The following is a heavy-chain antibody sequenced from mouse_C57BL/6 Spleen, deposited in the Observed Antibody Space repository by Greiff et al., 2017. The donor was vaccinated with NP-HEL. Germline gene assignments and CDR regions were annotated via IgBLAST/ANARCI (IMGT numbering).Heavy chain of an antibody. V-gene: IGHV5-4*01. CDR2: ISDGGSYT. CDR1: GFTFSSYA. J-gene: IGHJ2*01. Sequence: EVQGVESGGGLVKPGGSLKLSCAASGFTFSSYAMSWVRQTPEKRLEWVATISDGGSYTYYPDNVKGRFTISRDNAKNDLYLQMSHLKSEDTAMYDCARVGEGDFDYWGQGTTLTVSS. CDR3: ARVGEGDFDY.